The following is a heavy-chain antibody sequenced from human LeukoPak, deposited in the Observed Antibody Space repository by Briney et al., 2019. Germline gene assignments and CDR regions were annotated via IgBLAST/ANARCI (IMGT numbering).Heavy chain of an antibody. CDR2: IIPIFGTA. CDR3: ARPGKDSSGPYDAFDI. J-gene: IGHJ3*02. D-gene: IGHD3-22*01. V-gene: IGHV1-69*05. CDR1: GGTFSSYA. Sequence: GASVKVSCKASGGTFSSYAISWVRQAPGQGLEWMGGIIPIFGTANYAQKFQGRVTITTDESTSTAYMELSSLRSEDTAVYYCARPGKDSSGPYDAFDIWGQGTMVTVSS.